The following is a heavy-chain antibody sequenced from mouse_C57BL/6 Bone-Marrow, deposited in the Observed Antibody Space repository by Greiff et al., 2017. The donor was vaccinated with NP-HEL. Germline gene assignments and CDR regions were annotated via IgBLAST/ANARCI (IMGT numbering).Heavy chain of an antibody. CDR3: DVNTVVATAYAVDY. J-gene: IGHJ4*01. D-gene: IGHD1-1*01. V-gene: IGHV1-18*01. Sequence: VQLQQSGPELVKPGASVKIPCKASGYTFTDYNMDWVKQSHGKSLEWIGDINPNNGGTIYNQKFKGKATLTVDKSSSTAYMELRSLTSEDTAVYTSDVNTVVATAYAVDYWGQGTTLTVSS. CDR1: GYTFTDYN. CDR2: INPNNGGT.